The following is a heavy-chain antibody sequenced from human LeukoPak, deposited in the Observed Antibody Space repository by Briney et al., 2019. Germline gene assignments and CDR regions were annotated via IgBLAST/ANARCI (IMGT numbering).Heavy chain of an antibody. J-gene: IGHJ6*04. Sequence: GGSLRLFCAASGFTFSNYWMSWVRQAPGKGLEWVASIKQDEGERYYVDSVKGRFTISRDNAKNSLYLQMNSLRAEDTAVYYCAELGITMIGGVWGKGTTVTISS. D-gene: IGHD3-10*02. CDR3: AELGITMIGGV. CDR2: IKQDEGER. CDR1: GFTFSNYW. V-gene: IGHV3-7*01.